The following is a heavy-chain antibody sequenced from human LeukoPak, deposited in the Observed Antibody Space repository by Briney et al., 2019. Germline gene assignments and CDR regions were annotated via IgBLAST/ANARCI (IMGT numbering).Heavy chain of an antibody. Sequence: GGSLRLSCAASAFTFSAYGMSWVRQVPGKGLEWVSGIDYIGGKKYYVDSVKGRFTISRDNSKNTLYLQMNSLRAEDTAVYYCAKEAGAQGGDAFDIWGQGTMVTVSS. CDR3: AKEAGAQGGDAFDI. V-gene: IGHV3-23*01. CDR2: IDYIGGKK. CDR1: AFTFSAYG. J-gene: IGHJ3*02. D-gene: IGHD1-26*01.